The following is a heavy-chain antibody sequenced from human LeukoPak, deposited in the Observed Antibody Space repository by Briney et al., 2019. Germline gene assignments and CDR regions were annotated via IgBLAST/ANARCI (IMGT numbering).Heavy chain of an antibody. CDR2: INHSGST. CDR1: GGSFSGYY. J-gene: IGHJ3*02. D-gene: IGHD6-19*01. V-gene: IGHV4-34*01. Sequence: PSETLSLTCAVYGGSFSGYYWSWIRQPPGKGLEWIGEINHSGSTNYNPSLKSRVTISVDTSKNQFSLKLSSVTAAVTAVYYCARADTSKTGYSSGWYRRAGAFDIWGQGTMVTVSS. CDR3: ARADTSKTGYSSGWYRRAGAFDI.